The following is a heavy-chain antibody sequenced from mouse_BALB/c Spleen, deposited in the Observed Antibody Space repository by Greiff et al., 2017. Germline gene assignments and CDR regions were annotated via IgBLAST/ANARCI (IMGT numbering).Heavy chain of an antibody. CDR1: GFTFSSYA. D-gene: IGHD1-1*01. J-gene: IGHJ4*01. CDR2: ISSGGST. Sequence: EVKLMESGGGLVKPGGSLKLSCAASGFTFSSYAMSWVRQTPEKRLEWVASISSGGSTYYPDSVKGRFTISRDNARNILYLQMSSLRSEDTAMYYCARDGSSLYYYAMDYWGQGTSVTVSS. CDR3: ARDGSSLYYYAMDY. V-gene: IGHV5-6-5*01.